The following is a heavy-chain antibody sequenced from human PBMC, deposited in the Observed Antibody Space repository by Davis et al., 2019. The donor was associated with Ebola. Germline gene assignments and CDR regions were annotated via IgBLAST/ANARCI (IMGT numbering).Heavy chain of an antibody. V-gene: IGHV4-34*01. CDR1: GGSFSGYY. CDR2: INHSGGT. Sequence: SETLSLTCAVYGGSFSGYYWSWIRQPPGKGLEWIGEINHSGGTNYNPSLKSRVTISVDTSKNQFSLKLSSVTAADTAVYYCARSGKGYCSSTSCYARDFWYFDLWGRGTLVTVSS. J-gene: IGHJ2*01. CDR3: ARSGKGYCSSTSCYARDFWYFDL. D-gene: IGHD2-2*01.